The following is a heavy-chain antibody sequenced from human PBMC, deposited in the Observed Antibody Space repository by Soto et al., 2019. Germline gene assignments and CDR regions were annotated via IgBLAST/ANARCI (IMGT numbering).Heavy chain of an antibody. J-gene: IGHJ6*02. D-gene: IGHD3-10*01. V-gene: IGHV3-33*01. CDR1: EFTFSNYG. Sequence: QVQLVESGGGVVQPGRSLRLSCAASEFTFSNYGMHWVRQAPGKGLEWVAVILNDGSNRYHADSVKDRFTISRDNSKNTLYLQMNSLRAEDTAVYYCARDDEYSGNGMDGWGPGTTVTVS. CDR3: ARDDEYSGNGMDG. CDR2: ILNDGSNR.